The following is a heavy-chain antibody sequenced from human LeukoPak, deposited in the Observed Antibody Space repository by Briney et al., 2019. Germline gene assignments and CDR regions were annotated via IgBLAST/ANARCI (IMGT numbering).Heavy chain of an antibody. CDR3: ARDGYCSGGSCHWGYFDY. D-gene: IGHD2-15*01. Sequence: SVKVSCKASGGTFSSYAISWVRQAPGQGLEWMGRITPIFGTANYAQKFQGRVAITTDESTSTAYMELSSLRSEDTAVYYCARDGYCSGGSCHWGYFDYWGQGTLVTVSS. CDR2: ITPIFGTA. V-gene: IGHV1-69*05. J-gene: IGHJ4*02. CDR1: GGTFSSYA.